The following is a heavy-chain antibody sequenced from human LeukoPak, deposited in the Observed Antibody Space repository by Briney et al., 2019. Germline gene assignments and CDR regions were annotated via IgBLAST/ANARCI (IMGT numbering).Heavy chain of an antibody. Sequence: SETLSLTCTVSGGSISSYYWSWTRQPPGKGLEWIGYIYYSGSTNYNPSLKSRVTISVDTSKNQFSLKLSSVTAADTAVYYCAREMLYYDFWSGYLRYFDYWGQGTLVTVSS. J-gene: IGHJ4*02. D-gene: IGHD3-3*01. CDR1: GGSISSYY. CDR2: IYYSGST. CDR3: AREMLYYDFWSGYLRYFDY. V-gene: IGHV4-59*01.